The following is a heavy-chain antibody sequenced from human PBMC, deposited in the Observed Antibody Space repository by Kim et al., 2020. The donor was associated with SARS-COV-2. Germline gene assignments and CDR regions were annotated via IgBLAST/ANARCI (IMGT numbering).Heavy chain of an antibody. D-gene: IGHD3-10*01. CDR1: GFTFSNAW. CDR3: TTDRSVLLWFGELLSPFDY. Sequence: GGSLRLSCAASGFTFSNAWMSWVRQAPGKGLEWVGRIKSKTDGGTTDYAAPVKGRFTISRDDSKNTLYLQMNSLKTEDTAVYYCTTDRSVLLWFGELLSPFDYWGQGTLVTVSS. J-gene: IGHJ4*02. V-gene: IGHV3-15*01. CDR2: IKSKTDGGTT.